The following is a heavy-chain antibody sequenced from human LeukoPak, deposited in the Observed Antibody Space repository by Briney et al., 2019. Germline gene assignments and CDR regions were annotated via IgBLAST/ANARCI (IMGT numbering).Heavy chain of an antibody. D-gene: IGHD4-17*01. CDR2: ISYSGSNT. CDR1: GFTFSTYA. Sequence: GGSLRLSCAASGFTFSTYAMRWVRQAPGKGLEWVSVISYSGSNTYYADSVKGRFTISRDNSKNTLYLQMNSLRAEDTAVYYCAKTLSTRSTRVYWGERPLVTVSS. J-gene: IGHJ4*02. V-gene: IGHV3-30*18. CDR3: AKTLSTRSTRVY.